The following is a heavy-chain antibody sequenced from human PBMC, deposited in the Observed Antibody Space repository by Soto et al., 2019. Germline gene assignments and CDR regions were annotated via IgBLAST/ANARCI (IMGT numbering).Heavy chain of an antibody. Sequence: GGSLRLSCAASGFTFSSYAMSWVRQAPGKGLEWVSAISGSGGSTYYADSVKGRFTISRDNSKNTLYLQMNSLRAEDTAVYYCANTRAYYYGSGEQYYFDYWGQGTLVTVSS. J-gene: IGHJ4*02. D-gene: IGHD3-10*01. CDR3: ANTRAYYYGSGEQYYFDY. V-gene: IGHV3-23*01. CDR1: GFTFSSYA. CDR2: ISGSGGST.